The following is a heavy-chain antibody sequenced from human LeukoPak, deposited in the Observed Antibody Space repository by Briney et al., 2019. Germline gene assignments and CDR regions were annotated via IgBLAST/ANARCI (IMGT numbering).Heavy chain of an antibody. J-gene: IGHJ3*02. V-gene: IGHV3-23*01. Sequence: GGSLRLSCAASGFTFSSYAMSWVRQAPGKGLEWVSAISGSGGSTYYADSVKGRFTISRDNSKNTPYLQMNSLRAEDTAVYYCAKSVALVGNAFDIWGQGTMVTVSS. D-gene: IGHD5-18*01. CDR2: ISGSGGST. CDR1: GFTFSSYA. CDR3: AKSVALVGNAFDI.